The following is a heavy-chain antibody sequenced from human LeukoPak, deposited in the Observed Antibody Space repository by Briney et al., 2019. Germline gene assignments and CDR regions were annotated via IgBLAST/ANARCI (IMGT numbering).Heavy chain of an antibody. CDR2: ISSFA. CDR1: GFTFTDHH. D-gene: IGHD5-18*01. CDR3: ARETAMVTNSYQYYGMDV. V-gene: IGHV3-11*06. J-gene: IGHJ6*02. Sequence: PGGSLRLSCAASGFTFTDHHMSWIRQAPGKGLEWVSYISSFAYYADSVNGRFTISKDNDKKSVYLQMNSLRAEDTAVYYCARETAMVTNSYQYYGMDVWGQGTTVTVSS.